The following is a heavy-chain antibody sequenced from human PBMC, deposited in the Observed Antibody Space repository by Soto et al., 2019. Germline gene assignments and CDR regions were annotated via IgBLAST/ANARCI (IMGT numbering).Heavy chain of an antibody. CDR1: GCSISSGGYS. CDR2: ISHSGST. J-gene: IGHJ5*02. Sequence: QLQLQESGSGLVKPSQTLSLTCSASGCSISSGGYSWSWIRQPPGTGLEWIGYISHSGSTYCYPSLTSRVTISLDRSKNEFSLKLSSVPAADTAVYYCDRWFDPWSQGTLVTVSS. V-gene: IGHV4-30-2*01. CDR3: DRWFDP.